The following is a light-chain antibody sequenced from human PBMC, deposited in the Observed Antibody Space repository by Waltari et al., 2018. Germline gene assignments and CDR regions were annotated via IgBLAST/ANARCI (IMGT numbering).Light chain of an antibody. CDR2: GAS. Sequence: DIVMTQSPATLSVSPVERATLSCRASENVDRNLAWYQQKPGQPPRLLIYGASTRASGIPARFSGRGSGTKFTLTISSLQSEDSAVYFCQQYNYWWTFGQGTKVEIK. V-gene: IGKV3-15*01. J-gene: IGKJ1*01. CDR1: ENVDRN. CDR3: QQYNYWWT.